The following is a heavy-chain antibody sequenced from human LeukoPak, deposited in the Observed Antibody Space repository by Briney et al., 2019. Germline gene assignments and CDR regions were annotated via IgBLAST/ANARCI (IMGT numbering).Heavy chain of an antibody. CDR1: GGSITTGSHY. CDR3: ASLTRIIVGATTSIFDY. Sequence: SETLSLTCTVSGGSITTGSHYWSWIRQPAGKRLEWTGRIYISGSTNYNPLFTSRVTMSLDTSKNQLSLTLTSVTAADTAVYYCASLTRIIVGATTSIFDYWGQGTLVTVSS. D-gene: IGHD1-26*01. CDR2: IYISGST. J-gene: IGHJ4*02. V-gene: IGHV4-61*02.